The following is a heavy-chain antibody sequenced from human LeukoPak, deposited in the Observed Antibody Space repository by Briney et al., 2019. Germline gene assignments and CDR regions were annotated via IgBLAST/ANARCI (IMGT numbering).Heavy chain of an antibody. J-gene: IGHJ4*02. CDR1: GFTFSSYS. V-gene: IGHV3-30*02. CDR3: AKGHGDYEYFFDY. CDR2: IRYDGSNK. D-gene: IGHD4-17*01. Sequence: PGGSLRLSCAASGFTFSSYSMNWVRQAPGKGLEWVAFIRYDGSNKYYADSVKGRFTISRDNSKNTLYLQMNSLRAEDTAVYYCAKGHGDYEYFFDYWGQGTLVTVSS.